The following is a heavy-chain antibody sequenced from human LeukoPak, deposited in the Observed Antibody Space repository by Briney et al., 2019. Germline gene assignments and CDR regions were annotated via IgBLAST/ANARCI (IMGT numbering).Heavy chain of an antibody. CDR2: ISGSGNWT. CDR1: GFTFSNYA. Sequence: PGGSLRLSCAASGFTFSNYAMSWVRQAPGKGLEWVSDISGSGNWTYYADSVKGRFTISRDNSKNTLYLQMNSLRAEDTAVYYCAKDTTQGYDFWSGYVDSMDVWGKGTTVTVSS. J-gene: IGHJ6*03. D-gene: IGHD3-3*01. V-gene: IGHV3-23*01. CDR3: AKDTTQGYDFWSGYVDSMDV.